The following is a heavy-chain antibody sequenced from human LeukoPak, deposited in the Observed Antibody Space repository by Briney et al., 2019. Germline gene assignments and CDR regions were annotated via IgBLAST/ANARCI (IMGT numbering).Heavy chain of an antibody. Sequence: SETLSLTCTVSGGSISTYYWSWIRQPPGKGLECIGYMYYSGSTNYSPSLKSRVTISVDTSKNQFSLKLSSVTAADTAVYYCARLHYGGNYGYYYYYMDVWGKGTTVTISS. J-gene: IGHJ6*03. CDR3: ARLHYGGNYGYYYYYMDV. CDR2: MYYSGST. CDR1: GGSISTYY. D-gene: IGHD4-23*01. V-gene: IGHV4-59*08.